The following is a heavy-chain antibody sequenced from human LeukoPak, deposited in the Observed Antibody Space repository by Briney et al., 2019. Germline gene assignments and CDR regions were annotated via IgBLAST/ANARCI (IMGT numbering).Heavy chain of an antibody. Sequence: PGRSLRLSCAASGFTFDDYAMHWVRQAPGKGLEWVSGISWNSGSIGYADSVKGRFTISRDNAKNSLYLQMNSLRAEDTALYYCAKAGRDCSSTSCYSTIDYWGQGTLVTVSS. CDR3: AKAGRDCSSTSCYSTIDY. V-gene: IGHV3-9*01. D-gene: IGHD2-2*01. CDR2: ISWNSGSI. CDR1: GFTFDDYA. J-gene: IGHJ4*02.